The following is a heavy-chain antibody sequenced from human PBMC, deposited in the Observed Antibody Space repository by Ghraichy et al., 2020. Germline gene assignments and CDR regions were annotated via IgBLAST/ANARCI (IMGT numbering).Heavy chain of an antibody. CDR3: AKDAQWEPTGLDY. D-gene: IGHD1-26*01. Sequence: GGSLRLSCAASGFTFRTYAMSWVRQAPGKGLEWVSAISNSGGSTSYADSVKGRFTISRDNSKNTLFLQMNSLRAEDTAVYYCAKDAQWEPTGLDYWGQGTLVTVSS. J-gene: IGHJ4*02. V-gene: IGHV3-23*01. CDR2: ISNSGGST. CDR1: GFTFRTYA.